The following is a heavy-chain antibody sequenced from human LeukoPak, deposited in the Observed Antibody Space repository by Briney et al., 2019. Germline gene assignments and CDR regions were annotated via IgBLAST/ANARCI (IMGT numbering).Heavy chain of an antibody. V-gene: IGHV3-48*04. J-gene: IGHJ4*02. CDR2: ISTGSSTT. CDR1: EFAFSTYN. D-gene: IGHD7-27*01. CDR3: ARDRRGPITGDLDY. Sequence: GGSLRLSCAASEFAFSTYNMNWVRQAPGKGLEWVSYISTGSSTTYYADSVKGRFTISRDNAKNSLYLQMNSLRAEDTAVYYCARDRRGPITGDLDYWGQGTLVTVSS.